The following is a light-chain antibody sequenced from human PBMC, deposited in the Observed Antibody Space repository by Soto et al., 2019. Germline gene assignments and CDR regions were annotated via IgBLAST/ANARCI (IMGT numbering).Light chain of an antibody. CDR3: SSYTTTATRL. J-gene: IGLJ2*01. Sequence: QSALTQPASVSGSPGKSITISCTGTSSDVGAYNFVSWYQHHPGKAPQLIIYDVNNRPSGVSDRFSGSKSGNTASLTISGLQAEDEADYYCSSYTTTATRLFGGATKLTVL. CDR2: DVN. CDR1: SSDVGAYNF. V-gene: IGLV2-14*03.